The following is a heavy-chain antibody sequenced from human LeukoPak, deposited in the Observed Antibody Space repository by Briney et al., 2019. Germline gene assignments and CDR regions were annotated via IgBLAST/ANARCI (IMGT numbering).Heavy chain of an antibody. D-gene: IGHD6-19*01. CDR1: GFTFSSYA. CDR2: ISGSGGST. V-gene: IGHV3-23*01. J-gene: IGHJ3*02. CDR3: AAQWLVLGAFDI. Sequence: PGGSLRLSCAASGFTFSSYAMSWVRQAPGKGLEWVSAISGSGGSTYYADSVKGRFTISRDNSKNTLHLQMNSLRAEDSAVYYCAAQWLVLGAFDIWGQGTMVTVSS.